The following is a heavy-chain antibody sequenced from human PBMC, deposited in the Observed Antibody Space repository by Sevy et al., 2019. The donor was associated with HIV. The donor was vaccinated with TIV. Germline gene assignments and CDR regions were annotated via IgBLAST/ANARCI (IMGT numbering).Heavy chain of an antibody. CDR1: GFTFSTYA. V-gene: IGHV3-23*01. CDR3: ANSQQQLDPYYQYYYMDV. D-gene: IGHD6-13*01. CDR2: ISGSGGST. J-gene: IGHJ6*03. Sequence: GGSLRLSCAASGFTFSTYAMTWVRQAPGKGLEWVSGISGSGGSTYYADSVRGRFTISRDNSKNTLYLQMNSLRAEDTAVYCCANSQQQLDPYYQYYYMDVWGKGTTVTVSS.